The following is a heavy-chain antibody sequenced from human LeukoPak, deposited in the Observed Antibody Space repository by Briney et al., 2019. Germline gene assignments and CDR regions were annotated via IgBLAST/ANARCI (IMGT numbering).Heavy chain of an antibody. Sequence: GRCLRLSCVGAGLTFAEYGMHWVRQVPGKGLEWVSGISWNSADIGYADSVKGRFTISRHNPTNTPYLQMNSLRAEDTALYYFTKERFLQGDYRPLDDGGQGTLVTVSS. J-gene: IGHJ4*02. D-gene: IGHD2-21*01. CDR2: ISWNSADI. CDR1: GLTFAEYG. V-gene: IGHV3-9*01. CDR3: TKERFLQGDYRPLDD.